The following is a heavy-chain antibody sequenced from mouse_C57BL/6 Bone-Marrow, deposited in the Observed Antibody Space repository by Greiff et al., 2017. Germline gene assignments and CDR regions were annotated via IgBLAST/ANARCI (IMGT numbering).Heavy chain of an antibody. Sequence: QVQLKQSGAELVRPGASVKVSCKASGYAFTDYLIEWVKQRPGQGLEWIGVIIPGSGGTIYNEKFKGKATLTADKSSSTAYMQRSSLTSEDSAVXFGTTYFDGSSGYFDVWGTGTTVTVSS. CDR3: TTYFDGSSGYFDV. CDR1: GYAFTDYL. V-gene: IGHV1-54*01. CDR2: IIPGSGGT. D-gene: IGHD1-1*01. J-gene: IGHJ1*03.